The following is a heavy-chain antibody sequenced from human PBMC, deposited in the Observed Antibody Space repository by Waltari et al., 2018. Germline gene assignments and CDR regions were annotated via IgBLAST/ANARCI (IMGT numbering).Heavy chain of an antibody. Sequence: EVQLLESGGGLVQPGGSLRLSCAASGFTFSSYAMSWVRQAPGKGLEWVSAISGSGGSTYYADSVKGRFTISRDNSKNTLYLQMNSLKTEDTAVYYCTTEYSYGYDVSYYFDYWGQGTLVTVSS. D-gene: IGHD5-18*01. J-gene: IGHJ4*02. CDR3: TTEYSYGYDVSYYFDY. V-gene: IGHV3-23*01. CDR1: GFTFSSYA. CDR2: ISGSGGST.